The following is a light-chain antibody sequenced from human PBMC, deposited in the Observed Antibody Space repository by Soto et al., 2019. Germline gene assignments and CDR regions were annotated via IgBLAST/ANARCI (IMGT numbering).Light chain of an antibody. J-gene: IGLJ1*01. V-gene: IGLV2-8*01. CDR1: KNDIGVYDF. Sequence: QSALTQPPSASGSPGQSVTISCTGTKNDIGVYDFVSWYQHHPGKAPGLIIYEVVQRPSGVPDRFSGSKSGNTASLTVSGLQAADEAEYFCKSYAGSNTYVFGSGTKLTVL. CDR3: KSYAGSNTYV. CDR2: EVV.